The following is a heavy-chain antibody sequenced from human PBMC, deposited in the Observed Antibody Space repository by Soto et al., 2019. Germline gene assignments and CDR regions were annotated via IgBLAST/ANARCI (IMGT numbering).Heavy chain of an antibody. CDR2: TYYRSKWYN. J-gene: IGHJ6*02. CDR3: ARXLLDTAMVYYYYYGMDV. CDR1: GDSVSSNSAA. D-gene: IGHD5-18*01. V-gene: IGHV6-1*01. Sequence: SRALSLTCAISGDSVSSNSAAWNWIRQSPSRGLEWLGRTYYRSKWYNDYAVSVKSRITINPDTSKNQFSLQLNSVTPEDTAVYYCARXLLDTAMVYYYYYGMDVWGQGTTVTVSS.